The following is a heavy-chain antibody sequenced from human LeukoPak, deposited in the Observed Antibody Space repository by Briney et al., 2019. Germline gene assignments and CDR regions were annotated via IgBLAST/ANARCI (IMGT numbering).Heavy chain of an antibody. V-gene: IGHV1-69*06. CDR1: GGTFSSYA. CDR3: ARAVTIFGVANPYYYYYYMDV. Sequence: SVKVSCKASGGTFSSYAISWVRQAPGQGLEWMGGIIPIFGTANYAQKFQGRVTITADKSTSTAYMELSSLRSEDTAVYYCARAVTIFGVANPYYYYYYMDVWGKGTTVTVSS. J-gene: IGHJ6*03. CDR2: IIPIFGTA. D-gene: IGHD3-3*01.